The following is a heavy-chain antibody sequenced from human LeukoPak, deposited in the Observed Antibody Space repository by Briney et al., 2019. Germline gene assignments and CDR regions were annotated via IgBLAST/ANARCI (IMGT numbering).Heavy chain of an antibody. CDR2: ISYSGHT. V-gene: IGHV4-31*03. J-gene: IGHJ4*02. Sequence: SQTLSLTCTVSGGSISSGDYYWGWIRQHPAKGLEWIGYISYSGHTYYNPSLQSRVTISVDTSKTQFSLKLSSVTAADTAVYYCARDLGYGRGFDYWGQGSLVTVSS. CDR3: ARDLGYGRGFDY. D-gene: IGHD5-18*01. CDR1: GGSISSGDYY.